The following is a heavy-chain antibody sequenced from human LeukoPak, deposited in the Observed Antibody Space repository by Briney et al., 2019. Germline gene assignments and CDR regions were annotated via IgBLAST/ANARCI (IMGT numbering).Heavy chain of an antibody. CDR1: GFSIGSDDC. CDR2: ISNRGSP. CDR3: VRDGGFYYTASPNSWFDP. J-gene: IGHJ5*02. V-gene: IGHV4-38-2*02. Sequence: SETLSLTCIVSGFSIGSDDCWGWIRQPPGKGLEWIGSISNRGSPYYNPSLKSRVTMSVDTPNNHFSLRLSSVTAADTAVYYCVRDGGFYYTASPNSWFDPWGQGTLVTVSS. D-gene: IGHD2-15*01.